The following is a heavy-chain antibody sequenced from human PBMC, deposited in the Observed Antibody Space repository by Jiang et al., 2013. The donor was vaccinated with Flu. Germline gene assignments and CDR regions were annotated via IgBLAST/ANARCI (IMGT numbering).Heavy chain of an antibody. V-gene: IGHV3-73*01. Sequence: QLVESGGGLVQPGGSLKLSCAASGFTFSGSAMHWVRQASGKGLEWVGRIRSKANSYATAYAASVKGRFTISRDDSKNTAYLQMNSLKTEDTAVYYCTSGTVTTTNFDYWGQGTLVTVSS. CDR2: IRSKANSYAT. J-gene: IGHJ4*02. CDR1: GFTFSGSA. CDR3: TSGTVTTTNFDY. D-gene: IGHD4-11*01.